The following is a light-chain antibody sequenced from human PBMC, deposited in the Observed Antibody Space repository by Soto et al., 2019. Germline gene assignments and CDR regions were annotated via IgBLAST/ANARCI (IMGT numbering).Light chain of an antibody. V-gene: IGKV3-11*01. CDR2: DAS. CDR3: QQRNNWPWT. J-gene: IGKJ1*01. Sequence: EIVLTQSPATLSLSPGERATLSCRASQSVSDSLAWYQQKPGQAPRLLIYDASSRATGIPARFSGSGSGTDFTLTISSLEPEDLAVYYCQQRNNWPWTFGQGTKVEIK. CDR1: QSVSDS.